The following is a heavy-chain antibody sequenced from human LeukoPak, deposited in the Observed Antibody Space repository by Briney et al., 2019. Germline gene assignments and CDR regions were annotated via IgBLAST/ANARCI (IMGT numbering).Heavy chain of an antibody. Sequence: PGRSLRLSCAASGFTFSSYGMHWVRQAPGKGLEWVAAISYDGSNKYYADSVKGRFTISRDNSKNTLYLQMNSLRAEDTAVYYCAKDLWFNYYYGMDVWGQGTTVTVSS. V-gene: IGHV3-30*18. CDR3: AKDLWFNYYYGMDV. CDR2: ISYDGSNK. J-gene: IGHJ6*02. D-gene: IGHD2-21*01. CDR1: GFTFSSYG.